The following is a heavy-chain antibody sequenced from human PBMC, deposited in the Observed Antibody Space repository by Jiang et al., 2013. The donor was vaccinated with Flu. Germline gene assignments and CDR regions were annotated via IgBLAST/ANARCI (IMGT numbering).Heavy chain of an antibody. Sequence: LLKPSETLSLTCTVSGGSISSYYWSWIRQPPGKGLEWIGYIYYSGSTNYNPSLKSRVTISVDTSKNQFSLKLSSVTAADTAVYYCARGRPTVLIVVVKKNWFDPWGQGTLVTVSS. CDR2: IYYSGST. V-gene: IGHV4-59*12. J-gene: IGHJ5*02. D-gene: IGHD2-2*01. CDR3: ARGRPTVLIVVVKKNWFDP. CDR1: GGSISSYY.